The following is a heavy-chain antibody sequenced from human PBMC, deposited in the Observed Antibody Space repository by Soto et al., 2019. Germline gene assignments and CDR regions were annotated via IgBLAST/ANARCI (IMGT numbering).Heavy chain of an antibody. D-gene: IGHD3-22*01. V-gene: IGHV4-31*02. Sequence: TLTLTSFVTGGPVGGVGRYCIFLTPLPGKSLGWIANVYHTGTTYYNPSLKSRVSMSVDTSQNQFSLILASVTAADTAVYYCARALVTDYNSRDYHYYFAMDVWGQGTSVTVSS. CDR1: GGPVGGVGRY. CDR3: ARALVTDYNSRDYHYYFAMDV. J-gene: IGHJ6*02. CDR2: VYHTGTT.